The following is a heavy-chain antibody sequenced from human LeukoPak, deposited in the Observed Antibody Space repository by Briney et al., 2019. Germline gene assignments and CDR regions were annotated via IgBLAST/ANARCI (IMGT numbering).Heavy chain of an antibody. CDR2: ISSSSSYI. CDR3: ARILRTDFDY. V-gene: IGHV3-21*01. J-gene: IGHJ4*02. CDR1: GFTFSSYS. Sequence: GGSLRLSCAASGFTFSSYSMNWVRQAPGKGLEWVSSISSSSSYIFYADSVKGRFTISRDNAKNSLYLQMNSLRAEDTAVYYCARILRTDFDYWGQGTLVTVSS.